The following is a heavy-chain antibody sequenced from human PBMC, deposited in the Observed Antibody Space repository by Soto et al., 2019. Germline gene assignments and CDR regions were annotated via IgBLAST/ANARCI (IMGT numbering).Heavy chain of an antibody. Sequence: EVQLLESGGGVVQHGGSLRLSCAASGFTVSDYAMRWVRPTPGKGLQWVSGVGGSEDDKHYADSVRGRFTVSRDNSKNTRYLQMNSLRADDTAIYYCAKAAPSFNGVWDTFGMWGSGTEFTGSS. J-gene: IGHJ3*02. CDR3: AKAAPSFNGVWDTFGM. CDR2: VGGSEDDK. D-gene: IGHD2-8*01. V-gene: IGHV3-23*01. CDR1: GFTVSDYA.